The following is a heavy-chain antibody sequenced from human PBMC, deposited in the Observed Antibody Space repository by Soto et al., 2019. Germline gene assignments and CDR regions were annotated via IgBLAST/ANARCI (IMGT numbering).Heavy chain of an antibody. CDR3: ATDLTTLVAQGFDH. Sequence: ASVKVSCKVSGYALREFSMHWVRQTPGKGLEWMGGSDGEQGKRIYAQKFQGRVTMTEDTSSDTAYMELTSLRSEDTAVYYCATDLTTLVAQGFDHWGQGTPVTVSS. V-gene: IGHV1-24*01. CDR2: SDGEQGKR. CDR1: GYALREFS. D-gene: IGHD4-17*01. J-gene: IGHJ4*02.